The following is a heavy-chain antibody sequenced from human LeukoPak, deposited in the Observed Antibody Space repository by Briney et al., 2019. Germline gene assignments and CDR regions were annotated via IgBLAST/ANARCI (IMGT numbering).Heavy chain of an antibody. J-gene: IGHJ4*02. V-gene: IGHV3-15*01. CDR1: GFTFSNAW. CDR2: IKSKYDGGTT. D-gene: IGHD6-19*01. CDR3: TTEDIAVTGIGLDY. Sequence: PGGSLRLSCAASGFTFSNAWMSWVRQAPGKGLEWVGRIKSKYDGGTTDNAAPVKGRFTISRDDSKNTLYLQMNSLKTEDTAVYYCTTEDIAVTGIGLDYWGQGTLVTVSS.